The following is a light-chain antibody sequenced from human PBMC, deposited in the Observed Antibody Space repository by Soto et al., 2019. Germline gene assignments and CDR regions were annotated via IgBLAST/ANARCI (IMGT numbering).Light chain of an antibody. Sequence: QSALTQPPSASGSPGQSVTISCTGTSSDIGGYNFVSWYQQRPGEAPKLIIFDVTKRPPGVPNRFSGSKSGNTASLTVSGLQAEDEADYYCGSSTGNNNVYIFGPGTKVTVL. J-gene: IGLJ1*01. CDR3: GSSTGNNNVYI. CDR2: DVT. V-gene: IGLV2-8*01. CDR1: SSDIGGYNF.